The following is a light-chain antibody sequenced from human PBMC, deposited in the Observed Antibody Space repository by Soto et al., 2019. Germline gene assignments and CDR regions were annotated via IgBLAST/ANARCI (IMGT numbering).Light chain of an antibody. V-gene: IGLV2-14*01. Sequence: QLVLTQPASVSASPGQSITISCTGTGSDVGGYKFVSWYQHHPGKAPKLMIYEVNNRPSGVSNRFSGSKSGNTASLTISGLQPEDEADYYCLSYTSANTRVFGGGTKLTVL. CDR3: LSYTSANTRV. CDR2: EVN. CDR1: GSDVGGYKF. J-gene: IGLJ3*02.